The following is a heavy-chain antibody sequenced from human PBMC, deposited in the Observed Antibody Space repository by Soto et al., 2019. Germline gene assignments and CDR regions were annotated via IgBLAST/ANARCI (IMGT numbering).Heavy chain of an antibody. CDR1: ELPFGDYA. J-gene: IGHJ4*01. D-gene: IGHD3-22*01. CDR2: IRSKAYGGTT. V-gene: IGHV3-49*04. CDR3: AKAPISLDGSGYYFASFDY. Sequence: GGSRRHSWPASELPFGDYAMSWVRPAPGKALEWVGFIRSKAYGGTTEYAVSAKVRFTISRDDSKSIAYLQMNNLRAEDTAVYYCAKAPISLDGSGYYFASFDYWGHGTRVTVSS.